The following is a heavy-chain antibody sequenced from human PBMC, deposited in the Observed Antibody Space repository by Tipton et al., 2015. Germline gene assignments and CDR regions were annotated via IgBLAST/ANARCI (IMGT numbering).Heavy chain of an antibody. CDR2: ISHSGNT. D-gene: IGHD3-9*01. Sequence: TLSLTCAVSAYSISTDYYWVWIRQPPGKGLEWIGTISHSGNTFYNPSLKSRVTISVDTSKTQFSLKVSSVTAADTAVYYCACQDYDSLTRDYQTVDYWGQGTLVTVSS. V-gene: IGHV4-38-2*01. CDR3: ACQDYDSLTRDYQTVDY. J-gene: IGHJ4*02. CDR1: AYSISTDYY.